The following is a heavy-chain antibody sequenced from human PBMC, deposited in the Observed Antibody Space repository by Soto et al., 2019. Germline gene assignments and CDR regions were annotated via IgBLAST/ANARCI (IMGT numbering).Heavy chain of an antibody. CDR1: GFTFTRYS. Sequence: PGGSLRLSCAASGFTFTRYSMNWVRQAPGKGLEWVSYISSSGSTIYYADSVKGRFTISRDNAKNSLYLQMNSLRAEDTAVYYCARDPSSITIFGVVTSYGMDVWGQGTTVTVSS. D-gene: IGHD3-3*01. CDR2: ISSSGSTI. V-gene: IGHV3-48*04. CDR3: ARDPSSITIFGVVTSYGMDV. J-gene: IGHJ6*02.